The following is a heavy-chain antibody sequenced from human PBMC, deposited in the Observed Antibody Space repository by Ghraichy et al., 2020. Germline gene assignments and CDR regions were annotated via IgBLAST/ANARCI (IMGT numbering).Heavy chain of an antibody. J-gene: IGHJ5*02. Sequence: SETLSLTCTVSGGSVSSGSYYWSWIRQPPGKGLEWIGYIYYSGSTNYNPSLKSRVTISVDTSKNQFSLKLSSVTAADTAVYYCARRSKWLDNWFDPWGQGTLVTVSS. CDR3: ARRSKWLDNWFDP. V-gene: IGHV4-61*01. CDR2: IYYSGST. D-gene: IGHD6-19*01. CDR1: GGSVSSGSYY.